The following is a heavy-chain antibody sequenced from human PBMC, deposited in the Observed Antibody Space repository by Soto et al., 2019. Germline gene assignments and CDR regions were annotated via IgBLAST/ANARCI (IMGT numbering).Heavy chain of an antibody. D-gene: IGHD6-19*01. J-gene: IGHJ6*02. Sequence: EVQLVESGGGLVQPGGSLRLSCAASGLIFSDYHMDWVRQAPGKGLEWVGRIRRKANSYTTEYAASVKGRFTISREASKNSLYLQMNSLKSEDTAVYYCAMLGGWSGGSSGMDVWGQGTTVTVSS. CDR1: GLIFSDYH. CDR2: IRRKANSYTT. V-gene: IGHV3-72*01. CDR3: AMLGGWSGGSSGMDV.